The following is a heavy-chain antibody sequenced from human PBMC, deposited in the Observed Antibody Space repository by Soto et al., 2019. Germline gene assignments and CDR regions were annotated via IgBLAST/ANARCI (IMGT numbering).Heavy chain of an antibody. CDR3: VKDLYRSSTMPCLDH. J-gene: IGHJ4*02. V-gene: IGHV3-23*01. D-gene: IGHD1-1*01. CDR2: ISDSAAGT. Sequence: GGSLRLSCEASGFVFNHYGMSWVRQAPGKGLEWVSSISDSAAGTFYADSVRGRFTISRDNSKNTLYLQMNSLIPEYAAMYYCVKDLYRSSTMPCLDHWGQGA. CDR1: GFVFNHYG.